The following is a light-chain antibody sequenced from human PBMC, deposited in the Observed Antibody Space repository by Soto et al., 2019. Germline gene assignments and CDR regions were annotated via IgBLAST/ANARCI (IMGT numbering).Light chain of an antibody. V-gene: IGLV2-8*01. CDR3: TSYAGTYSFFYV. CDR1: SSDVGAYNY. Sequence: SVLTQPPPPSGSPGQSVTLSCTGNSSDVGAYNYVSWYQQLPGKAPKLIIYEVGKRPSGVPDRFSGSKSGNTASLTVSGLQAEDEADYYCTSYAGTYSFFYVFGTGTKVTVL. CDR2: EVG. J-gene: IGLJ1*01.